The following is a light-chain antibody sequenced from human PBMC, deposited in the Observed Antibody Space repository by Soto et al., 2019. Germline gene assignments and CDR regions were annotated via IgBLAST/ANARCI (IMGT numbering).Light chain of an antibody. CDR1: HSVGGL. Sequence: EIVLTQSPATLSLSPGDRATLSCRASHSVGGLLAWYQQKPGQPPRLLIYFASNRATGIPDRFGGSGSGTDFTLTIDSLEPEDFALFYCQQRSSWPWTFGQGTKVDI. CDR3: QQRSSWPWT. CDR2: FAS. V-gene: IGKV3-11*01. J-gene: IGKJ1*01.